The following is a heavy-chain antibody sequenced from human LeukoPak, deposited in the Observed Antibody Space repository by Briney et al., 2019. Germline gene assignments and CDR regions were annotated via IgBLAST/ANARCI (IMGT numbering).Heavy chain of an antibody. CDR2: INPNSGGT. J-gene: IGHJ6*03. D-gene: IGHD3-10*01. CDR3: ARSSVRSLYYMDV. CDR1: GYTFTGYY. Sequence: ASVKVSCKASGYTFTGYYMHWVRQAPGQGLEWMGWINPNSGGTNYAQKFQGRVTMTRDTSISTAYMELSSLRTEETAVYYCARSSVRSLYYMDVWGKGTTVTISS. V-gene: IGHV1-2*02.